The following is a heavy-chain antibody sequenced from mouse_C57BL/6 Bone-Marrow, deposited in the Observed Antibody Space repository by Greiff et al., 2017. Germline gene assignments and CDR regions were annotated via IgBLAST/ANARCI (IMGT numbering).Heavy chain of an antibody. D-gene: IGHD2-3*01. CDR3: AREVCLLPWYFDV. V-gene: IGHV5-6*01. CDR1: GFTFSSYG. CDR2: ISSGGSYT. J-gene: IGHJ1*03. Sequence: EVKLVESGGDLVKPGGSLKLSCAASGFTFSSYGMSWVRQTPDKRLEWVATISSGGSYTYYPDSVKGRFTISRDNSRNTLYLQMSRLKSEDTVMYCGAREVCLLPWYFDVWGTGTTVTVSS.